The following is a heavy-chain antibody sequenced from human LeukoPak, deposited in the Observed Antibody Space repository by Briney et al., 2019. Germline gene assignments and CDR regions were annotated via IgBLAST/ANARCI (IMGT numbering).Heavy chain of an antibody. V-gene: IGHV4-38-2*02. D-gene: IGHD3-3*01. CDR2: IYHSGST. CDR1: GYSISTGYY. J-gene: IGHJ4*02. Sequence: SETLSLTCTVSGYSISTGYYWGWIRQPPGKGLEWIGSIYHSGSTYYNPSLKSRVTISVDTSKNQFSLKLSSVTAADTAMYYCARGLNYDSRRDFDYWGQGTLVTVS. CDR3: ARGLNYDSRRDFDY.